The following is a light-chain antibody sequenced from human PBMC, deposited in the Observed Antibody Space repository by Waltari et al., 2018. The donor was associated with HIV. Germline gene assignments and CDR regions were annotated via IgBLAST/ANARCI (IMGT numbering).Light chain of an antibody. CDR3: QQRSSWPPSIT. CDR2: YAS. V-gene: IGKV3-11*01. CDR1: QSVGNF. Sequence: ELVLTQSPDTLSLSPGERATLSCRASQSVGNFLAWYQQKPGQAPRLLVYYASNRATGIPARFSGSGSGTDFTLTISRLEAEDFAVYYCQQRSSWPPSITFGQGTRLEIK. J-gene: IGKJ5*01.